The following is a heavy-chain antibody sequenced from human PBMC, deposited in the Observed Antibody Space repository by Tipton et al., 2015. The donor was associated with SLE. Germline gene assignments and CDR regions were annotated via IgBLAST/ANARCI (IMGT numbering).Heavy chain of an antibody. CDR2: ISSSSSYI. J-gene: IGHJ3*02. V-gene: IGHV3-21*01. D-gene: IGHD3-16*01. CDR1: GFTFSSYS. Sequence: SLRLSCAASGFTFSSYSMNWVRQAPGKGLEWVSSISSSSSYIYYADSVKGRFTISRDDAKNSLYLQMNSLRAEDTAVYYCARDLEEGGAFDIWGQGTMVTVSS. CDR3: ARDLEEGGAFDI.